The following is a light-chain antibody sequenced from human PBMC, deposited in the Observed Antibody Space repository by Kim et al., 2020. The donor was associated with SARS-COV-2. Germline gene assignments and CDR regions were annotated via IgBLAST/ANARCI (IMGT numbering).Light chain of an antibody. Sequence: DIQMTQSPSSLSASVGDSVTITCRASQSISTYLNWYQQKPGKAPNLLIYAASSLQSGVPSRFSGSGSGTDFTLTISSLQPEDFATYYCQQSYSTPMYSSGQATKLEI. J-gene: IGKJ2*03. V-gene: IGKV1-39*01. CDR3: QQSYSTPMYS. CDR2: AAS. CDR1: QSISTY.